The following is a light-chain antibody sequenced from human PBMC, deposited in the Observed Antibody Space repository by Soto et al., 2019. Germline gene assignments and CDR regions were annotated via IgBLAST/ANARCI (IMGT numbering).Light chain of an antibody. Sequence: SYELTQPPSVSVAPGKTARITCGGNNIGSKSVHWYQQKPGQARVLVIYYDSDRPSGIPERFSGSNSGNTATLTISRVEAGDEADYYCQVWDSSSDVVFGGGTKVTVL. J-gene: IGLJ2*01. CDR1: NIGSKS. V-gene: IGLV3-21*04. CDR2: YDS. CDR3: QVWDSSSDVV.